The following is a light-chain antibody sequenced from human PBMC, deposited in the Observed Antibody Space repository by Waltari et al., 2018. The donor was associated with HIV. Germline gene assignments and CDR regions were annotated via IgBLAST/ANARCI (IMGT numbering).Light chain of an antibody. CDR3: QQYYSPPLS. Sequence: DIVMTQSPDSLAVSLGERATINCKSSQSLLKTSNNRNCLAWYQQKPGQPPKLLIHWASTRESGVPDRFIGSGSGTDFTLTITSLQAEDMALYFCQQYYSPPLSFGGGTNVEIK. V-gene: IGKV4-1*01. J-gene: IGKJ4*01. CDR1: QSLLKTSNNRNC. CDR2: WAS.